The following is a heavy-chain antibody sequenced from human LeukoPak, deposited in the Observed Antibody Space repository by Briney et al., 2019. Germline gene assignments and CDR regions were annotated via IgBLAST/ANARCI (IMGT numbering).Heavy chain of an antibody. J-gene: IGHJ3*02. V-gene: IGHV3-7*01. Sequence: GGSLRLSCAASGFTFRSYWMGWVRQAPGKGLEWVANIKQDGSEVYYVDSVKGRFTISRDNTKNSLFLHMSSLRAEDTAVYFCASSYFDNSLHAYDIWGQGTMVTVSS. CDR3: ASSYFDNSLHAYDI. D-gene: IGHD3-22*01. CDR1: GFTFRSYW. CDR2: IKQDGSEV.